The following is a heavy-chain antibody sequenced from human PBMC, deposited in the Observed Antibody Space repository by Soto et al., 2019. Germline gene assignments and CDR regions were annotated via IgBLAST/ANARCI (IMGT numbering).Heavy chain of an antibody. D-gene: IGHD3-9*01. V-gene: IGHV3-49*03. CDR2: ISSKAFGWTT. Sequence: GGSLRLSCTASGFTFDDYPLNWFRQAPGQGLQWVGFISSKAFGWTTEYAASVQDRFTISRDDSTRIAYLQMNSLQTEDTGVYYCSREFYDPVTGYYSFDDWGQGTLVTVSS. J-gene: IGHJ4*02. CDR3: SREFYDPVTGYYSFDD. CDR1: GFTFDDYP.